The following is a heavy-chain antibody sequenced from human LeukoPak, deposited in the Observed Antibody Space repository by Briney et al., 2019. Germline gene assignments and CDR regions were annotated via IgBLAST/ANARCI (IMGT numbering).Heavy chain of an antibody. D-gene: IGHD2-8*01. Sequence: ASVKVSCKASGYSFIDFYIHFVRQAPGQGLEWMGRINPNSGDTNYAQKFQGRVTMTRDTSISTAYMELSSLTSDDTAVYFCARSAEHCNNGVCFTDYYMDVWGKGTTVTVSS. CDR3: ARSAEHCNNGVCFTDYYMDV. CDR2: INPNSGDT. CDR1: GYSFIDFY. J-gene: IGHJ6*03. V-gene: IGHV1-2*06.